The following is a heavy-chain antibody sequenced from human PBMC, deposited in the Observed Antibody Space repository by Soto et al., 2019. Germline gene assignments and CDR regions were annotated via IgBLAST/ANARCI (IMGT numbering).Heavy chain of an antibody. V-gene: IGHV6-1*01. D-gene: IGHD5-12*01. CDR3: ARGGWPQLPGYFDS. J-gene: IGHJ4*02. CDR1: GDSVSSNSVA. Sequence: QVQLQQSGPGLVKPSQTLSLTCAISGDSVSSNSVAWSWIRQSPSRGLEWLGRTYYRSKWYNDYAGSLKGRIAINPDTSNNQFSLLLNSVTPEDTAVYFCARGGWPQLPGYFDSWGQGTLVTVSS. CDR2: TYYRSKWYN.